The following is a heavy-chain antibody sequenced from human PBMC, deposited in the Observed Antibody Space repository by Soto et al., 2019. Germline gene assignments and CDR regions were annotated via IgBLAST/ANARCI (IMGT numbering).Heavy chain of an antibody. CDR1: RYTFIAYH. CDR2: INPNSGST. CDR3: ARGQGSGWYEDLDY. V-gene: IGHV1-2*02. D-gene: IGHD6-19*01. J-gene: IGHJ4*02. Sequence: QVQLVQSGAEVKKPGASVKVSCKASRYTFIAYHMHWVRQAPGQGLEWMGWINPNSGSTNYAQKFQGRVTVTRDTSINTAYMELSRLRSDDTAVYYCARGQGSGWYEDLDYWGQGTLVTVSS.